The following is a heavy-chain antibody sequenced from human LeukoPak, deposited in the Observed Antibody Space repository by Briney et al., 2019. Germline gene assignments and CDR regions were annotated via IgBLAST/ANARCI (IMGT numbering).Heavy chain of an antibody. D-gene: IGHD6-13*01. Sequence: GGSLRLSCAASGFTFDDYAMHWVRQAPGRGLEWVSVIYSGGSTYYADSVKGRFTISRDNSKNTLYLQMNSLRAEDTAVYYCARGNSSSWFPNWFDPWGQGTLVTVSS. V-gene: IGHV3-53*01. CDR3: ARGNSSSWFPNWFDP. J-gene: IGHJ5*02. CDR1: GFTFDDYA. CDR2: IYSGGST.